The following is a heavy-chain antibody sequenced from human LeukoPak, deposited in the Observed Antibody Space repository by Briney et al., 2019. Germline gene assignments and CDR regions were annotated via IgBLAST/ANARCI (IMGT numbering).Heavy chain of an antibody. Sequence: GGSLRLSCAASGFTVSDNYMSWVRQAPGKGLEWVSVMYSRGDTYYADSVKGRFTFSRDISKNTLYLQMNGLRTEDTAMYYCARDAPQVPAAGVLASWGQGTLVTVSS. J-gene: IGHJ5*02. D-gene: IGHD6-13*01. CDR2: MYSRGDT. V-gene: IGHV3-53*01. CDR1: GFTVSDNY. CDR3: ARDAPQVPAAGVLAS.